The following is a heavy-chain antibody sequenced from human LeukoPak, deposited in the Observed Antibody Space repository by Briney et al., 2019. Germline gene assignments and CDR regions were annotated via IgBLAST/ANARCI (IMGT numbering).Heavy chain of an antibody. CDR2: IKQDGSEK. Sequence: PGGSLRLSCAASGFTFSSYWTSWVRQAPGKGLEWVANIKQDGSEKYYVDSVKGRFTISRDNAKNSLYLQMNSLRAEDTAVYYCAREILLWFGELFGAFDIWGQGTMVTVSS. V-gene: IGHV3-7*03. J-gene: IGHJ3*02. D-gene: IGHD3-10*01. CDR3: AREILLWFGELFGAFDI. CDR1: GFTFSSYW.